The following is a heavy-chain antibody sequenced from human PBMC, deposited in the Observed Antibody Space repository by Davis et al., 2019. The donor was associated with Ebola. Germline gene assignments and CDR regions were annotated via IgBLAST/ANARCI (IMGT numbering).Heavy chain of an antibody. D-gene: IGHD2-8*01. V-gene: IGHV4-4*02. Sequence: PSETLSLTCAVSGASISSSHWWRWVRQPPGKGLEWIGEIFHSGSTIYNPSLESRVTISVDKSKNQFSLNLTSVTAADTAVYYCAREYFRYYYMDVWGRGTTVTVSS. CDR1: GASISSSHW. J-gene: IGHJ6*03. CDR3: AREYFRYYYMDV. CDR2: IFHSGST.